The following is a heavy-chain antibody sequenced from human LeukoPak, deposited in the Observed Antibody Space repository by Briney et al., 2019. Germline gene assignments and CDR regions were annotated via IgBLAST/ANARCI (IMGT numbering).Heavy chain of an antibody. V-gene: IGHV3-7*03. CDR2: IKQDGSEK. CDR3: AKGKTGAGTGGHNFDY. J-gene: IGHJ4*02. Sequence: GGSLRLSCAASGFTFSSYWMSWVRQAPGKGLEWVANIKQDGSEKYYVDSVKGRFTISRDNAKNSLYLQMNSLGVEDTAIYYCAKGKTGAGTGGHNFDYWGQGTLVTISS. D-gene: IGHD6-19*01. CDR1: GFTFSSYW.